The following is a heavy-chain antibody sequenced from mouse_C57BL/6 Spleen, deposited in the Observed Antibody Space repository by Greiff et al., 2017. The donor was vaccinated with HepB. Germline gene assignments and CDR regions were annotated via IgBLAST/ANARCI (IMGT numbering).Heavy chain of an antibody. V-gene: IGHV2-5*01. CDR1: GFSLTSYG. Sequence: VMLVESGPGLVQPSQSLSITCTVSGFSLTSYGVHWVRQSPGKGLEWLGVIWRGGSTDYNAAFMSRLSITKDNSKSQVFFKMNSLQADDTAIYYCAKNPTVRGYYAMDYWGQGTSVTVSS. D-gene: IGHD1-1*01. J-gene: IGHJ4*01. CDR2: IWRGGST. CDR3: AKNPTVRGYYAMDY.